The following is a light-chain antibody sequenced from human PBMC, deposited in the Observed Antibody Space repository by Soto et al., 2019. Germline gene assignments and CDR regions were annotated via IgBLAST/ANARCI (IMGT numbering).Light chain of an antibody. CDR1: QTVSSD. V-gene: IGKV3-15*01. J-gene: IGKJ2*01. CDR2: GAS. CDR3: QQYTNWPPYT. Sequence: IVMTQSPATLSLSPGERATLSCRASQTVSSDLAWYQQKHGQPPRLLMYGASTRAAGVPARFSGSWAGTEFTLTSSRLESDDFGVYFCQQYTNWPPYTFGQGTKVDIK.